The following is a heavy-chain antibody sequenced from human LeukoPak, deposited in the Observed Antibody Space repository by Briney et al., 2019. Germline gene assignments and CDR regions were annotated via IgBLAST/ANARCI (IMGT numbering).Heavy chain of an antibody. CDR3: ARPAVAGNVDALDI. V-gene: IGHV4-59*08. Sequence: ASETLSLTCTVSGGSISGYYWSWIRQPPGKGLEWIGYIYHSGATDYNPSLKSRLSMSVDTSKNQFSLKLSSVTAADTAVYYCARPAVAGNVDALDIWGQGTMVTVS. J-gene: IGHJ3*02. CDR1: GGSISGYY. CDR2: IYHSGAT. D-gene: IGHD6-19*01.